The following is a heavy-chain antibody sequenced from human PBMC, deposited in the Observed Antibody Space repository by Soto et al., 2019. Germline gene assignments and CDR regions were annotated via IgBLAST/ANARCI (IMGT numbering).Heavy chain of an antibody. CDR3: AREQDYYDSSRTHDTRQTC. J-gene: IGHJ4*02. Sequence: SETLSLTCAVYGGSFSGCYWSWIRQPPGKGLECIGEIDNSGSANYDPSLKSRVTISVDTSKNQFSLKLSSVTAADTAVYYCAREQDYYDSSRTHDTRQTCWGKGTLVTVSS. V-gene: IGHV4-34*01. CDR2: IDNSGSA. D-gene: IGHD3-22*01. CDR1: GGSFSGCY.